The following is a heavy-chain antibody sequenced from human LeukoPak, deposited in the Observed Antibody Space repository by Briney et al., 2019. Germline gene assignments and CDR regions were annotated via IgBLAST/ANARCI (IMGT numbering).Heavy chain of an antibody. Sequence: SVKVSCRASGGTFSSYAISWVRQAPGQGLEWMGGIIPIFGTANYAQKFQGRVTITTDESTSTAYMELSSLRSEDTAVYYCASSNYYDSSGYLPMGYWGQGTLVTVSS. CDR1: GGTFSSYA. CDR3: ASSNYYDSSGYLPMGY. D-gene: IGHD3-22*01. V-gene: IGHV1-69*05. CDR2: IIPIFGTA. J-gene: IGHJ4*02.